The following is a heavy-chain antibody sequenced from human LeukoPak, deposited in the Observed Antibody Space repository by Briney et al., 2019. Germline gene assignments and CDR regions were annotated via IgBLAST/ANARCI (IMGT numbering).Heavy chain of an antibody. CDR1: GFTFTSYS. Sequence: GGSLRLSCAASGFTFTSYSMNWVRQAPGKGLEWVSTTSGGGGSTYYADSVKGRFTISRDNSKNTLYLQVNSLRAEDTAVYYCAKGGKWDVTPFDYWGQGTLVTVSS. CDR3: AKGGKWDVTPFDY. J-gene: IGHJ4*02. V-gene: IGHV3-23*01. D-gene: IGHD1-26*01. CDR2: TSGGGGST.